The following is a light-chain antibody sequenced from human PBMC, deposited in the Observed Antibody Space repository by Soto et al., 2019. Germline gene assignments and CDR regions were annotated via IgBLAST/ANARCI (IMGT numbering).Light chain of an antibody. CDR3: QQYNSYRWT. Sequence: IVMTQSPATLSVSPGERATLSCRASQNIYNNIAWYQHRPGQAPRLLIYRASTRATGVPARFSGSGFETEYTLTISSLQPDGSATYYCQQYNSYRWTFGQGTKVDIK. CDR2: RAS. CDR1: QNIYNN. V-gene: IGKV3-15*01. J-gene: IGKJ1*01.